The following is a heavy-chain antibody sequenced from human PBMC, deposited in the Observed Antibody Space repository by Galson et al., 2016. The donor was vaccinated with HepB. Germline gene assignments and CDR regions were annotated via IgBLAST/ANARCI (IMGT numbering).Heavy chain of an antibody. Sequence: SLRLSCAASGFTFSSRSMNWVRQAPGKGLEWVSNINYIGERTYYADSVKGRFTISRDNSKNTLHLQMDSLRVEDTAVYYCVKDPNWESGYWGQRTLVTVSS. J-gene: IGHJ4*02. CDR2: INYIGERT. V-gene: IGHV3-23*01. CDR1: GFTFSSRS. D-gene: IGHD1-26*01. CDR3: VKDPNWESGY.